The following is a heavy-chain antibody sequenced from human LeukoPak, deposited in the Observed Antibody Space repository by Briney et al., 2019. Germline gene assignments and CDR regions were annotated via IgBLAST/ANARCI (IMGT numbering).Heavy chain of an antibody. Sequence: GGSLRLSCAASGFTFSSYGMHWVRQAPGKGLEWVAVRSYDGSNKYYADSVKGRFTISRDNSKNTLYLQMNSLRAEDTAVYYCAKDVGYCSGGSCYGGFDYWGQGTLVTVSS. J-gene: IGHJ4*02. CDR3: AKDVGYCSGGSCYGGFDY. V-gene: IGHV3-30*18. CDR1: GFTFSSYG. D-gene: IGHD2-15*01. CDR2: RSYDGSNK.